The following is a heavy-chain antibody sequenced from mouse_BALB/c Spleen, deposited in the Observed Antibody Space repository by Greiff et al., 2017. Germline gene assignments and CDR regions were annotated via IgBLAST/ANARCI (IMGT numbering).Heavy chain of an antibody. J-gene: IGHJ3*01. CDR2: ISSGSSTI. CDR1: GFTFSSFG. V-gene: IGHV5-17*02. CDR3: ARLDGNFAY. Sequence: EVMLVESGGGLVQPGGSRKLSCAASGFTFSSFGMHWVRQAPEKGLEWVAYISSGSSTIYYADTVKGRFTISRDNPKNTLFLQMTSLRSEDTAMYYCARLDGNFAYWGQGTLVTVSA. D-gene: IGHD2-1*01.